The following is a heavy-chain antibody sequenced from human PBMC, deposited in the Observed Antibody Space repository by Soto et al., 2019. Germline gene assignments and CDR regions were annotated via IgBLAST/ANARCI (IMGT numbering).Heavy chain of an antibody. V-gene: IGHV1-69*08. CDR2: IIPILGIA. D-gene: IGHD4-17*01. Sequence: QVQLVQSGAEVKKPGSSVKVSCKASGGTFSSYTISWVRQAPGQGLEWLRRIIPILGIANYAQKFQGRVKITADKSTSTDYMELSSLRSEDTAVYYCAREGGLYGDPAGGWGQGTLVTVSS. CDR1: GGTFSSYT. J-gene: IGHJ4*02. CDR3: AREGGLYGDPAGG.